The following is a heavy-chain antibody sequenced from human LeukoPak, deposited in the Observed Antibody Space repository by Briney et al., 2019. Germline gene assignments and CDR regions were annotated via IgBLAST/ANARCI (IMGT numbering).Heavy chain of an antibody. CDR3: ARSRSGY. J-gene: IGHJ4*02. D-gene: IGHD3-10*01. CDR1: GGSISPYY. Sequence: SETLSLTCTVSGGSISPYYWSWIRQPPGKGLEWIGYIYYSGSTNYNPSLKSRVTISVDTSKNQFSLKLSSVTAADTAVYYCARSRSGYWGQGTLVTVSS. CDR2: IYYSGST. V-gene: IGHV4-59*12.